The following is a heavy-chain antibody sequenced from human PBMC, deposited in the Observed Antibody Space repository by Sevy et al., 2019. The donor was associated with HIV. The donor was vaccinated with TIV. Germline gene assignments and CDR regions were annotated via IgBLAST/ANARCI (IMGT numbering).Heavy chain of an antibody. V-gene: IGHV6-1*01. CDR1: GDSVSSNSAA. J-gene: IGHJ6*02. CDR3: ARVPQFTAMVTSYYYHGMDD. CDR2: TYYRSKWYN. D-gene: IGHD5-18*01. Sequence: SQTLSLTCAISGDSVSSNSAAWNWIRQSPSRGLEWLGRTYYRSKWYNDYAVSVKSRITINPDTSKNQFSLQLNSVNPKDTTVYDCARVPQFTAMVTSYYYHGMDDWGQGTTVTVSS.